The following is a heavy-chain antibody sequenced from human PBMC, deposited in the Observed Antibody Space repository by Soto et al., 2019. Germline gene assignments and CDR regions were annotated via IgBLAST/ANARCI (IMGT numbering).Heavy chain of an antibody. D-gene: IGHD3-9*01. V-gene: IGHV3-30-3*01. J-gene: IGHJ4*02. CDR2: ISHDGSNK. CDR1: GFTFSTFA. Sequence: GGSLRLSCAASGFTFSTFAMHWVRQAPGKGLEWVAFISHDGSNKYYADSVKGRFTISRDNSKIMVYVQMNSLRAEDTAVYYCARAGPFYDILTGYHLDYWGQGTLVTVSS. CDR3: ARAGPFYDILTGYHLDY.